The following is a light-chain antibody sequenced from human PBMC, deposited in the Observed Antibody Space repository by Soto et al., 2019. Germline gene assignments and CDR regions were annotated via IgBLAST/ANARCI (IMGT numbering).Light chain of an antibody. J-gene: IGKJ1*01. V-gene: IGKV3-20*01. CDR1: QNITSNS. CDR3: QQYLSSPRT. Sequence: EIVLTQSPGTLSLSPGESATLSCRASQNITSNSLAWYQQKYGQAPRLLIFTASTRATAIPDRFSGSGSGTDFTLTIRRLEPEDFEVYLCQQYLSSPRTFGQGTKVDIK. CDR2: TAS.